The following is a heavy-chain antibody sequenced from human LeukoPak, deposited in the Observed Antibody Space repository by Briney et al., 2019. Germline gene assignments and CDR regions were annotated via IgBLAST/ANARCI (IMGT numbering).Heavy chain of an antibody. CDR1: GFTFSSYG. V-gene: IGHV3-23*01. D-gene: IGHD2-21*01. CDR2: ISGSGGST. Sequence: GGSLRLSCAASGFTFSSYGMSWVRQAPGKGLEWVSAISGSGGSTYYADSVKGRFTISRDNSKNTLYLQMNSLTADDTAVHYCVRAYHPGGWFDPWGQGTLVTVSS. CDR3: VRAYHPGGWFDP. J-gene: IGHJ5*02.